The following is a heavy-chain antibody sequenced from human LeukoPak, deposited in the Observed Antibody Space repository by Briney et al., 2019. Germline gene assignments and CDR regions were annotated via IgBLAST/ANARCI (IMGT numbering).Heavy chain of an antibody. Sequence: GASVKVSCKASGYTFTGYYIHWVRQAPGQGLEWMGRINPNSGGTNYAQNFQGRVTMTRDTSISTAYMELSRLRSDDTAVYYCAKGYCSSTSCYDGMDVWGQGTTVTVSS. J-gene: IGHJ6*02. CDR1: GYTFTGYY. CDR3: AKGYCSSTSCYDGMDV. D-gene: IGHD2-2*01. V-gene: IGHV1-2*06. CDR2: INPNSGGT.